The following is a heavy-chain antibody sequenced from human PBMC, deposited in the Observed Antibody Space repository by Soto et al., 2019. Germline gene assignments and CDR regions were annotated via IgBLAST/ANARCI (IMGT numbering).Heavy chain of an antibody. V-gene: IGHV4-34*01. J-gene: IGHJ4*02. D-gene: IGHD3-10*01. CDR1: GGSFSGYY. Sequence: PSETLSLTCAVYGGSFSGYYWSWIRQPPGKGLEWIGEINHSGSTNYNPSLKSRVTISVDTSKNQFSLKLSSVTAADTAVYYCARRRSPRYYFDYWGQGTLVTVSS. CDR2: INHSGST. CDR3: ARRRSPRYYFDY.